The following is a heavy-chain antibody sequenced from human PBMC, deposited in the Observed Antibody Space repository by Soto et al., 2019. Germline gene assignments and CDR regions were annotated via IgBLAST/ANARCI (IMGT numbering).Heavy chain of an antibody. CDR1: GGTFSSYA. D-gene: IGHD6-19*01. Sequence: GASVKVSCKASGGTFSSYAISWVRQAPGQGLEWMGGIIPIFGTANYAQKFQGRVTITADESTSTAYMELSSLRSEDTAVYYCAGAIEQWLAPTPSTDAFDIWGQGTMVTVSS. J-gene: IGHJ3*02. CDR3: AGAIEQWLAPTPSTDAFDI. V-gene: IGHV1-69*13. CDR2: IIPIFGTA.